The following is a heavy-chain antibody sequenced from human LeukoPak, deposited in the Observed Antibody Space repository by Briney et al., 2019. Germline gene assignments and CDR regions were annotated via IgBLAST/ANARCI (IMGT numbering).Heavy chain of an antibody. D-gene: IGHD4-11*01. CDR3: ARDASQSNTVTYFDY. Sequence: GGSLRLSCAASGLTFSSSGMNWVRQAPGKGLEWVSFIDSSSAYIYYADSVKGRFTISRDNAKNSLYLQMDSLRAEDTAVYYCARDASQSNTVTYFDYWGQGTLVTVSS. CDR1: GLTFSSSG. CDR2: IDSSSAYI. V-gene: IGHV3-21*01. J-gene: IGHJ4*02.